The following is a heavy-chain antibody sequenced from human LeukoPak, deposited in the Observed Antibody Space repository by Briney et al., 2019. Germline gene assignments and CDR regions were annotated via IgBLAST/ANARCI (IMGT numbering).Heavy chain of an antibody. CDR2: TSSSGASI. CDR3: APICSSGNCFQTRSDY. V-gene: IGHV3-21*01. D-gene: IGHD3-22*01. CDR1: GFTFSSYS. Sequence: PGGSLRLSCAASGFTFSSYSMNWVRQAPGKGLEWVSFTSSSGASIYYADSVKGRFTVSRDNAKNSLYLQMNSLGVEDKAMYYCAPICSSGNCFQTRSDYWGQGTLVTVSS. J-gene: IGHJ4*02.